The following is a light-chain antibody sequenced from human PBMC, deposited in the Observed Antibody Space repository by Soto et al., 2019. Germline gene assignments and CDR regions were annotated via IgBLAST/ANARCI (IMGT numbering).Light chain of an antibody. V-gene: IGKV3-11*01. CDR3: QQRSNWPLT. CDR2: DSS. CDR1: QTVSSF. J-gene: IGKJ4*01. Sequence: VLTQSPATLSLSPWERATLSCRASQTVSSFLAWYQQKPGQAPRLLIHDSSDRATGIPARFSGSGSGTDFTLTISRLEPEDVAVYFCQQRSNWPLTFGGGTRVEI.